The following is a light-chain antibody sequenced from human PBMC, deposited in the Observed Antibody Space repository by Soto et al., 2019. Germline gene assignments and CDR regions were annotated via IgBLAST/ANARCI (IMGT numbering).Light chain of an antibody. Sequence: QPVLTQPASVSGSPGQSVTISCTGTSNDVGAHNYVSWYQHSPGRAPKLLISEVSDRPSGISNRFSGSKSGNTASLTISGLQADDEGDYYCSSFTNSSVPYLFGTGTKLTVL. CDR2: EVS. J-gene: IGLJ1*01. V-gene: IGLV2-14*01. CDR1: SNDVGAHNY. CDR3: SSFTNSSVPYL.